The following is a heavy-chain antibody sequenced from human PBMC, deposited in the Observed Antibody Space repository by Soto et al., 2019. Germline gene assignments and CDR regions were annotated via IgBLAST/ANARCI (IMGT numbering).Heavy chain of an antibody. V-gene: IGHV3-7*01. CDR3: ARDLGRTAAGYYYYDAMDV. D-gene: IGHD2-2*01. J-gene: IGHJ6*02. Sequence: GGSLRLSCAASGFTFGDFWMNWVRQAPGKGLEWVANIKEDGSEKYFLDSVKGRFTISRDNAKNSLYLQINSLRAEDTDVYYCARDLGRTAAGYYYYDAMDVWGQGTTVTVSS. CDR1: GFTFGDFW. CDR2: IKEDGSEK.